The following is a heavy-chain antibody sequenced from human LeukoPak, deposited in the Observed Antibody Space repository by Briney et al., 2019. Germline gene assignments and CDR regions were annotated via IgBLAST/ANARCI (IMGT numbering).Heavy chain of an antibody. V-gene: IGHV1-18*01. D-gene: IGHD3-10*01. Sequence: ASVKVSCKASGYTFTTYAMHWVRQAPGQGLEWMGWISVYNGNSNYAQKLQGRVTLTSDTSTSTAYMELRSLRSDDTAVYYCARTDSGSPAYGLDVWGQGTTVTVSS. J-gene: IGHJ6*02. CDR1: GYTFTTYA. CDR2: ISVYNGNS. CDR3: ARTDSGSPAYGLDV.